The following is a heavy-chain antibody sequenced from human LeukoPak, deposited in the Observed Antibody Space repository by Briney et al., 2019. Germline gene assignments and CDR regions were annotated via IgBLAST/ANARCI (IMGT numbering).Heavy chain of an antibody. CDR2: ISSNGGST. CDR1: GGTFSSYA. Sequence: ASVKVSCKASGGTFSSYAMHWVRQAPGKGLEYVSAISSNGGSTYYADSVKGRFTISRDNSKNTLYLQMSSLRAEDTAVYYCVKGGYSYVPFDYWGQGTLVTVSS. CDR3: VKGGYSYVPFDY. J-gene: IGHJ4*02. D-gene: IGHD5-18*01. V-gene: IGHV3-64D*09.